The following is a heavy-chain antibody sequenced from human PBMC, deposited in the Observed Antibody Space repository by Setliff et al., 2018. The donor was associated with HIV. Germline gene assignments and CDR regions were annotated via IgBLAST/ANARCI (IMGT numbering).Heavy chain of an antibody. D-gene: IGHD3-16*01. V-gene: IGHV4-39*01. CDR3: ARQGFVPLGVHQFDS. CDR2: MYYTESP. J-gene: IGHJ4*02. CDR1: GGYVSDSSYY. Sequence: SETLSLTCRVSGGYVSDSSYYWGWIRQAPGRGLEWIGSMYYTESPYYNPSFINRVTISIDTSKNQFSLSLRSVTAADSAVYYCARQGFVPLGVHQFDSWGQGTLVTVSS.